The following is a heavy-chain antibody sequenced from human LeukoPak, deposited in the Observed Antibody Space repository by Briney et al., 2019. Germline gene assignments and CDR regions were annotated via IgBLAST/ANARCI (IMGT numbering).Heavy chain of an antibody. CDR1: GGSISGSNYY. D-gene: IGHD4-23*01. CDR2: MFYSGST. Sequence: SETLSLTCTVSGGSISGSNYYWGWIRQPPGKGLEWIGSMFYSGSTYYNPSFKSRVTISGDTSKNLFSLRLSSVTAADTAVYYCATGRNLEAYEIWGQGTMVTVSS. J-gene: IGHJ3*02. V-gene: IGHV4-39*01. CDR3: ATGRNLEAYEI.